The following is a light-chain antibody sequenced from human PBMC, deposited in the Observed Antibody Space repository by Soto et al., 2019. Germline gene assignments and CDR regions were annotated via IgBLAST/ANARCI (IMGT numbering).Light chain of an antibody. CDR1: SSDVGGYNY. CDR3: DSYTSSRAYV. J-gene: IGLJ1*01. Sequence: QSALTQPASVSGSPGQSVTISCTGTSSDVGGYNYVSWYQQQAGKAPKLIIHEVSNRPSGVSNRFSGSKSGNTASLTISGLQAEDEAYYYCDSYTSSRAYVFGSGTKLTVL. CDR2: EVS. V-gene: IGLV2-14*01.